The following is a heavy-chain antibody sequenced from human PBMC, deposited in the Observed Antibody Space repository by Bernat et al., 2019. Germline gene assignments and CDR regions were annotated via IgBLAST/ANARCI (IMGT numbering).Heavy chain of an antibody. CDR2: IWYDGSNK. Sequence: QVQLVESGGGVVQPGRSLRLSCAASGFTFSSFGIHWVRQAPGKGLEWVAVIWYDGSNKYYADSVQGRFTISRENSKNTVELQIDSLRAEDTAVYYCARLGSGWSIDYWGQGTLVTVSS. J-gene: IGHJ4*01. CDR3: ARLGSGWSIDY. D-gene: IGHD6-25*01. V-gene: IGHV3-33*01. CDR1: GFTFSSFG.